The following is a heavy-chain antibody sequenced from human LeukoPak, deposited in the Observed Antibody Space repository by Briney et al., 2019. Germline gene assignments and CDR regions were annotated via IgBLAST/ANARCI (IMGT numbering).Heavy chain of an antibody. CDR1: GFTFSRHW. D-gene: IGHD2-21*02. J-gene: IGHJ6*02. CDR2: ISYDGSNK. V-gene: IGHV3-30*03. CDR3: ASGDSFYGMDV. Sequence: PGGSLRLSCAASGFTFSRHWMTWVRQAPGKGLEWVAVISYDGSNKYYADSVKGRFTISRDNSKNTLYLQMNSLRAEDTAVYYCASGDSFYGMDVWGQGTTVTVSS.